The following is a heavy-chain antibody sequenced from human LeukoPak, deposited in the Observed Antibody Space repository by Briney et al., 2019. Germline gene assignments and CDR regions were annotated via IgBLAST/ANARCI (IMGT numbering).Heavy chain of an antibody. CDR3: ARGGNYWPQWWFDP. CDR1: GGSISSSSYY. V-gene: IGHV4-39*07. Sequence: KPSETLSLTCTVSGGSISSSSYYWGWIRQPPGKGLEWIGTISYSGRTYYNPSLKSRVTMSLDASKNQFSLELNSVTPADTAVYYCARGGNYWPQWWFDPWGRGTLVSVSS. D-gene: IGHD1-26*01. CDR2: ISYSGRT. J-gene: IGHJ5*02.